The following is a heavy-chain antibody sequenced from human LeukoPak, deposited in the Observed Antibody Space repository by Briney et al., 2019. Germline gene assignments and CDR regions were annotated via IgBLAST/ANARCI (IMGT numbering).Heavy chain of an antibody. CDR2: ITSGSSYI. V-gene: IGHV3-21*01. D-gene: IGHD3-16*02. CDR1: GFTFSSYT. CDR3: ARVLRLGELSFGY. Sequence: PGGSLRLSCAASGFTFSSYTMNWVRQAPGKGLEWVSSITSGSSYIYYADSLKGRITISRDNANNSLCLQMNSLRAEDTAVYYCARVLRLGELSFGYWGQGTLVTVSS. J-gene: IGHJ4*02.